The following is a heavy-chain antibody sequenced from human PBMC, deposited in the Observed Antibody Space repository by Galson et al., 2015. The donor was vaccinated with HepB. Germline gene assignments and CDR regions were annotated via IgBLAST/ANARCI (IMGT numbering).Heavy chain of an antibody. J-gene: IGHJ3*02. CDR2: INDGSGNA. Sequence: SVKVSCKAAGYTFNNHAMHWVRQAPGLGLEWMGWINDGSGNARYSEKFQGRVTITVDTSANTVYMELSSLRSEDTAVYYCARDRPPPVISGALDIWGQGTLVTVSS. V-gene: IGHV1-3*01. D-gene: IGHD3-10*01. CDR3: ARDRPPPVISGALDI. CDR1: GYTFNNHA.